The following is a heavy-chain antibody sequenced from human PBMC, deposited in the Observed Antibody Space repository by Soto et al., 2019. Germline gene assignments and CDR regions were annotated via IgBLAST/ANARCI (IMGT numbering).Heavy chain of an antibody. Sequence: EVQLVESGGGLVQPGGSLRLSCAASGFTVSSNYMSWVRPAPGQGLEWVSVIYSGGSAYYADSVKGRFTISRDNSKNTLYLQMNSLRAEDTAVYYCARHGYSYGGGYFDYWGQGTLVTVSS. D-gene: IGHD5-18*01. J-gene: IGHJ4*02. CDR1: GFTVSSNY. CDR2: IYSGGSA. CDR3: ARHGYSYGGGYFDY. V-gene: IGHV3-66*04.